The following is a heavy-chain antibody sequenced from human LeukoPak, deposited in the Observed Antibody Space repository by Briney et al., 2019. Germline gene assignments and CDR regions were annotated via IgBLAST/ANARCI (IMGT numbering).Heavy chain of an antibody. CDR2: IKEDGSEK. CDR1: AFTFSGYS. J-gene: IGHJ4*02. D-gene: IGHD6-6*01. Sequence: PGRSLRLSCVVSAFTFSGYSMHWVRQAPGKGLEWVANIKEDGSEKYYVDSVKGRFTISRDNAKNSLNLQMDSLRVEDTAVYYCTRGDSSSKIDYWGQGTLVTVSS. CDR3: TRGDSSSKIDY. V-gene: IGHV3-7*01.